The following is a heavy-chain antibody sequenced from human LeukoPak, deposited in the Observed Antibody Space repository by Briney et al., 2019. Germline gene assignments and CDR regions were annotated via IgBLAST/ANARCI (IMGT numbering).Heavy chain of an antibody. V-gene: IGHV1-18*01. CDR2: ISAYNGNT. J-gene: IGHJ5*02. D-gene: IGHD3-22*01. CDR3: ARKYGDYYDSSGYLS. CDR1: GYTFTSYG. Sequence: ASVKVSSNASGYTFTSYGISWVRQAPGQGLEWMGWISAYNGNTNYAQKLQGRVTMTTDTSTSTAYMELRSLRSDDTAVYYCARKYGDYYDSSGYLSWGQGTLVTVSS.